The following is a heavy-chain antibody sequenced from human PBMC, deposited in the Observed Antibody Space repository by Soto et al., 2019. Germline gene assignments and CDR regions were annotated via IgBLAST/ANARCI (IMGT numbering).Heavy chain of an antibody. CDR3: AKDAVYGDGLWLPES. V-gene: IGHV3-23*01. D-gene: IGHD4-17*01. J-gene: IGHJ4*02. CDR1: GFAFSYYA. Sequence: RLGGSLRLSCAASGFAFSYYAMMWVRHAAGKGLELVAGILGRGTTYHADSVKGRFTISKDNSKSTLYLEMSSLRAEDTAVYYCAKDAVYGDGLWLPESWGQGTMVTVSS. CDR2: ILGRGTT.